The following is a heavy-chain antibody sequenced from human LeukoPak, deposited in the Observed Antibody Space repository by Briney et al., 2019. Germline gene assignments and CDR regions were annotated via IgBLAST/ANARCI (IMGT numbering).Heavy chain of an antibody. CDR3: ARSGTGLLRYYFDY. CDR1: SGSISTSNYY. Sequence: PSETLSLTCTVSSGSISTSNYYWGWVRQPPGKALEWIGYIYYSGSTNYNPSLKSRVTISVDTSKNQFSLKLSSVTAADTAVYYCARSGTGLLRYYFDYWGQGTLITVSS. CDR2: IYYSGST. D-gene: IGHD3-22*01. V-gene: IGHV4-61*05. J-gene: IGHJ4*02.